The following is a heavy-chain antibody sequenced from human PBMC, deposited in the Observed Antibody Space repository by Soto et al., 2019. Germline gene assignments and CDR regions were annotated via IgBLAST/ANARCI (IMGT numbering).Heavy chain of an antibody. CDR1: GFTFSNYG. V-gene: IGHV3-23*01. CDR3: AKKSGVGATWYFDY. Sequence: GALRLSCAASGFTFSNYGMSWVRQAPGKGLEWVSALPEIGTNTYYADSVKGRFTISRDNSKNTLFLQINNLRAGDTAVYYCAKKSGVGATWYFDYWGQGTLVTVSS. CDR2: LPEIGTNT. J-gene: IGHJ4*02. D-gene: IGHD1-26*01.